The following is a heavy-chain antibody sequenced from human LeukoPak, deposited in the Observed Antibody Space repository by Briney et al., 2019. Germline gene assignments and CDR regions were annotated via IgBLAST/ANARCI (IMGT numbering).Heavy chain of an antibody. CDR3: ARLSSHYGDYKVDP. J-gene: IGHJ5*02. D-gene: IGHD4-17*01. V-gene: IGHV1-18*01. Sequence: ASVKVSCKASGYTFTSYGISWVRQAPGQGLEWMRWISAYNGNTNYAQKLQGRVTMTTDTSTSTAYMELRSLRSEDTAVYYCARLSSHYGDYKVDPWGQGTLVTVSS. CDR1: GYTFTSYG. CDR2: ISAYNGNT.